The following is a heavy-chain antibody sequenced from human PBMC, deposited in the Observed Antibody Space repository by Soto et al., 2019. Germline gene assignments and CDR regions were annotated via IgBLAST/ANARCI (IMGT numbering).Heavy chain of an antibody. Sequence: QLQLQESGPGLVKPSETLSLTCNVSGGSISSSSYYWGWIRQPPGKGLEWIGSIYYSGYTYYNPSLNSRDTISVDTSKTLFSLKLSSVTASDTAVYYCARHNGPFYCGYYYDMDFWGQGTTVTVSS. V-gene: IGHV4-39*01. CDR2: IYYSGYT. CDR1: GGSISSSSYY. J-gene: IGHJ6*02. CDR3: ARHNGPFYCGYYYDMDF. D-gene: IGHD1-26*01.